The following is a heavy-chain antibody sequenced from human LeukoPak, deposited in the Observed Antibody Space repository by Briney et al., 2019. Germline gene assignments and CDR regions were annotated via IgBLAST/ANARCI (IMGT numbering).Heavy chain of an antibody. CDR2: IYHSGST. V-gene: IGHV4-30-2*01. CDR3: ARASYYYDSSGYYAPAHFDY. Sequence: SETLSLTCAVSGGSISSGGYSWRWIRQPPGKGLEWIGYIYHSGSTYYNPSLKSRVTISVDRSKNQFSLKLSSVTAADTAVYYCARASYYYDSSGYYAPAHFDYWGQGTLVTVSS. J-gene: IGHJ4*02. D-gene: IGHD3-22*01. CDR1: GGSISSGGYS.